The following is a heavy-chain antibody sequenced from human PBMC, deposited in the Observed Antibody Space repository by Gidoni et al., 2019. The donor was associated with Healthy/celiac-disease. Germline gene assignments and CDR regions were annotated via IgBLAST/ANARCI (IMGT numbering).Heavy chain of an antibody. CDR3: ASNCGGDCYTFDY. J-gene: IGHJ4*02. Sequence: QVQLQESGPGLAKPSETLSLTCTGSGGPISSYYWSWIRQPPGKGMEWIGYIYYSGSTNYNPSLKSRVTISVDTSKNQFSLKLSSVTAADTAVYYCASNCGGDCYTFDYWGQGTLVTVSS. D-gene: IGHD2-21*02. CDR1: GGPISSYY. V-gene: IGHV4-59*01. CDR2: IYYSGST.